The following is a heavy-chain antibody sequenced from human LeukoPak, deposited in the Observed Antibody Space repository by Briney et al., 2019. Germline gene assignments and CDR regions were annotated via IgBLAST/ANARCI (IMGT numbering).Heavy chain of an antibody. Sequence: ASVKVSYKASGYTFTSYGISWVRQAPGQGLEWMGWISAYNGNTNYAQKLQGRVTMTTDTSTSTAYMELRSLRSDDTAVYYCARVHFDSSGYYPSVVDYWGQGTLVTVSS. D-gene: IGHD3-22*01. CDR3: ARVHFDSSGYYPSVVDY. J-gene: IGHJ4*02. CDR2: ISAYNGNT. CDR1: GYTFTSYG. V-gene: IGHV1-18*01.